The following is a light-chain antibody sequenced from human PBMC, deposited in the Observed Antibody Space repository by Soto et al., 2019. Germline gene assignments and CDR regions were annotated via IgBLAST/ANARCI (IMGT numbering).Light chain of an antibody. Sequence: QSVLTQPPSASGTPGQRVTISCSGSSSNIGSNYVYWYQQLPGTAPKLLIYRNNQRPSGVPDRFSGSKSGTSASLAISGPGSGDEADYYCAVWDDTRSGLYVFGTGPRVPV. CDR3: AVWDDTRSGLYV. J-gene: IGLJ1*01. CDR2: RNN. CDR1: SSNIGSNY. V-gene: IGLV1-47*01.